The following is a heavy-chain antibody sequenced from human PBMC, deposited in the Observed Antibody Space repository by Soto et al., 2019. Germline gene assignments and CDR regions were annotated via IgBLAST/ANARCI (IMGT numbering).Heavy chain of an antibody. J-gene: IGHJ4*02. Sequence: EVPLLETGGGLVQPGGSLRLSCAASGFTFSSYAMNWVRQGPGKGLEWVSVISGSGGRPYYADSVQGRFTISIDNSKNTLHLKMNSLRAEDTAVYYCASRSSGWYLDYWGQGTLVTVSS. CDR1: GFTFSSYA. V-gene: IGHV3-23*01. D-gene: IGHD6-19*01. CDR2: ISGSGGRP. CDR3: ASRSSGWYLDY.